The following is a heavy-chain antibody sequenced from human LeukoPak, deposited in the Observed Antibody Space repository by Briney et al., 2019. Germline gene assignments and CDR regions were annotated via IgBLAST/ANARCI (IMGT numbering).Heavy chain of an antibody. CDR3: ARGFGFLEWLFLY. Sequence: GGSLRLSCAASGFTFSSHSRNWVRQAPGKGLEWVSSISSTSSYMYYADSVKGRFTISRDNAKNSLYLQMNSLRAEDTAVYSCARGFGFLEWLFLYWGQGTLVTVSS. CDR1: GFTFSSHS. J-gene: IGHJ4*02. CDR2: ISSTSSYM. D-gene: IGHD3-3*01. V-gene: IGHV3-21*01.